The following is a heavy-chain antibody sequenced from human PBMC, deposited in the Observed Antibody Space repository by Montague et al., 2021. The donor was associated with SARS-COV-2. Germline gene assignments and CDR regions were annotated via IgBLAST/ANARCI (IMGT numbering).Heavy chain of an antibody. V-gene: IGHV4-4*07. CDR1: GGSISSYY. D-gene: IGHD3-9*01. Sequence: SETLSLTCTVSGGSISSYYWSWIRQPAGKGLEWIGRIYTSGSTNYNPSLKSRVTMSVDTSKNQFSLKLSSVTAADTAVYYCARGLAELRYFDWYHYYFDYWGQGTLVTVSS. J-gene: IGHJ4*02. CDR2: IYTSGST. CDR3: ARGLAELRYFDWYHYYFDY.